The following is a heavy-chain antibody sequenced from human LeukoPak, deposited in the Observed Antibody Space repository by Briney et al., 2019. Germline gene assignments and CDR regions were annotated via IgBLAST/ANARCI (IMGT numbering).Heavy chain of an antibody. V-gene: IGHV3-74*01. CDR3: AAGYGGDAVYYYYYIDV. Sequence: GGSLRVSCAASRFTFSSYEMNWVRQAPGKGLVWVSRINSDGSSTSYADSVKGRFTISRDNAKNTLYLQMNSLRAEDTAVYYDAAGYGGDAVYYYYYIDVWGQGTTVTVSS. CDR2: INSDGSST. J-gene: IGHJ6*03. CDR1: RFTFSSYE. D-gene: IGHD4-23*01.